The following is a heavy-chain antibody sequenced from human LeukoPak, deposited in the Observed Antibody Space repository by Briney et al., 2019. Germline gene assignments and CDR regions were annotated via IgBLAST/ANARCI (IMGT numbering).Heavy chain of an antibody. V-gene: IGHV5-51*01. CDR3: ARQAGFLDV. CDR1: GYSFTSYW. Sequence: GESLMIPCKGSGYSFTSYWIGWVRQMPGKGLEWMGIIYPGGSDTRYSPSFQGQVTISADKSISTAYLQWSSLKASCTAMYYWARQAGFLDVWGQGTTVTVSS. CDR2: IYPGGSDT. J-gene: IGHJ6*02.